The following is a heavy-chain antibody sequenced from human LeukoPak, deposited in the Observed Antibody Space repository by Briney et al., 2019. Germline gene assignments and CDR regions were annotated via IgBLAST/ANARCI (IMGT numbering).Heavy chain of an antibody. Sequence: GGSLRLSCAASGFTVSSNYMIWVRQAPGKGLEWVSVIYSGGSTYYADSVKGRFTISRDNSKNTVYLQMNSLRSNDTAVYYCVIHATRLGRSFVGYWGRGTLVTVSS. V-gene: IGHV3-53*05. CDR1: GFTVSSNY. CDR2: IYSGGST. J-gene: IGHJ4*02. D-gene: IGHD1-1*01. CDR3: VIHATRLGRSFVGY.